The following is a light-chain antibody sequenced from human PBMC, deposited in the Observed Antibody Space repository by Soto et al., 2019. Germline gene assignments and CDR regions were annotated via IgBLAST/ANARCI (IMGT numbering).Light chain of an antibody. CDR1: QSISRN. V-gene: IGKV3D-15*01. J-gene: IGKJ4*01. Sequence: DIEMTHSPAHLSESPGERVTLACRASQSISRNLAWYQQKPGQTPRLLIYDATSRATGIPSRFSGSGSGTDFTCTIISLQSEDFAVYFWQQYHDWPPLTFGGGTKVEIK. CDR3: QQYHDWPPLT. CDR2: DAT.